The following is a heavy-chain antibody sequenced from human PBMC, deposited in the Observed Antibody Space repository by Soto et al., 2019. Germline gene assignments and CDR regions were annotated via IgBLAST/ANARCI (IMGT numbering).Heavy chain of an antibody. CDR2: IYPGDSDN. Sequence: GASLKISWKFSGYSFTSYWIGGVRQMPGKGLEWMGIIYPGDSDNRYSPSFQGHVTISADKSFTTAYLQWSSLKASDTAMYYCAQSPRLTEAFDIWGQGTMVTVSS. V-gene: IGHV5-51*01. J-gene: IGHJ3*02. CDR1: GYSFTSYW. CDR3: AQSPRLTEAFDI.